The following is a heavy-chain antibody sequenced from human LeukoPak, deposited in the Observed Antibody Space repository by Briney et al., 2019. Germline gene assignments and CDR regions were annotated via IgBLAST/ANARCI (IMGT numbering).Heavy chain of an antibody. CDR2: IYYSGTT. CDR1: GGSISSYY. V-gene: IGHV4-59*01. D-gene: IGHD6-13*01. CDR3: ARDKRFSSSFDY. Sequence: SVTLTLTCTVSGGSISSYYWSWIRQPPGKALEWIGYIYYSGTTNYKPSLKSRVTISVDTSKNQFSLKLSSVTAADTAVYYCARDKRFSSSFDYWGQGTPVTVSS. J-gene: IGHJ4*02.